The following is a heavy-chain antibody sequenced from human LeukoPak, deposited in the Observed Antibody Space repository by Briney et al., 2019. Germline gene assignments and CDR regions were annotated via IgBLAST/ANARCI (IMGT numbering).Heavy chain of an antibody. Sequence: GGSLRLSCAVSAFIYEDYALHWVRQVPGRGLEWVSGVSWNRDYIGYADSVKGRFTISKYDAKNSVYLQMSSLRLEDTAIYYCAATSGWHDSYFGYCGRGTLVTVSS. J-gene: IGHJ4*02. CDR2: VSWNRDYI. CDR3: AATSGWHDSYFGY. CDR1: AFIYEDYA. D-gene: IGHD6-19*01. V-gene: IGHV3-9*01.